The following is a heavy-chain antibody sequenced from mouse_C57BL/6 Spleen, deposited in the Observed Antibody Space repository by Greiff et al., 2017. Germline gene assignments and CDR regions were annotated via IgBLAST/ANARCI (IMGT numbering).Heavy chain of an antibody. Sequence: EVQLQQSGPELVKPGASVKISCKASGYTFTDYYMNWVKQSHGKSLEWIGDINPNNGGTSYNQKFKGKATLTVDKSSSTAYMELRSLTSEDSAVYYCARSNFLYYYGSSYKYFDVWGTGTTVTVSS. CDR1: GYTFTDYY. J-gene: IGHJ1*03. CDR2: INPNNGGT. CDR3: ARSNFLYYYGSSYKYFDV. V-gene: IGHV1-26*01. D-gene: IGHD1-1*01.